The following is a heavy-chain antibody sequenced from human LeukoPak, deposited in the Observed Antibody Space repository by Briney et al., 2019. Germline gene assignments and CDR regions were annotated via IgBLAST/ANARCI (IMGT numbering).Heavy chain of an antibody. Sequence: GGSLRLSCAASRFTFSSYAMHWVRQAPGKGLEWVAVISYDGSNKYYADSVKGRFTISRDNSKNTLYLQMNSLRAEDTAVYYCARDALSSSYAFDYWGQGTLVTVSS. CDR3: ARDALSSSYAFDY. J-gene: IGHJ4*02. V-gene: IGHV3-30-3*01. CDR2: ISYDGSNK. D-gene: IGHD6-6*01. CDR1: RFTFSSYA.